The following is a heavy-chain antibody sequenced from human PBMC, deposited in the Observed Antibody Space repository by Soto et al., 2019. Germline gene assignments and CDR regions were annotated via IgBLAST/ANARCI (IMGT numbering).Heavy chain of an antibody. CDR1: GGSISSGDYY. J-gene: IGHJ4*02. V-gene: IGHV4-30-4*01. D-gene: IGHD6-19*01. CDR3: ARVAVVYGDS. Sequence: QVQLQESGPGLVKPSQTLSLTCTVSGGSISSGDYYWSWIRQPPGKGLEWIGYIYYSGSTYYNPSHKCRVPLSVDTSKNQFSLKLRSVTAADTAVYYCARVAVVYGDSWGQGSLVTVSS. CDR2: IYYSGST.